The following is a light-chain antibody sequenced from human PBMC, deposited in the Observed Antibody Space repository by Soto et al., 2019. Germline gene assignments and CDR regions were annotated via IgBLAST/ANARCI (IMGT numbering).Light chain of an antibody. CDR1: SSDVGDYNY. CDR2: DVS. J-gene: IGLJ1*01. Sequence: QSALTQPASVSGSPGQSITISCTGTSSDVGDYNYVSWYQQHPGKAPKLMIYDVSNRPSGVSDRFSASKSGNTASLTISGLQSEDEADYYCSSCRSSSTLCVFGTGTKLTVL. CDR3: SSCRSSSTLCV. V-gene: IGLV2-14*03.